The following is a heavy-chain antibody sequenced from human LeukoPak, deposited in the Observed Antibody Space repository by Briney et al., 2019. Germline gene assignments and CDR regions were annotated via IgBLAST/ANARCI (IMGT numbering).Heavy chain of an antibody. J-gene: IGHJ1*01. Sequence: GGSLRLSCAASGFTFSSYGMHWLRQATGKGLEWVGFIRYDGSNKYYADSVKGRFTISRDNSKNTLYLQMNSLRAEDTAVYYCCEVINVVASECFQHWGQGTLVTVSS. CDR2: IRYDGSNK. V-gene: IGHV3-30*02. CDR3: CEVINVVASECFQH. D-gene: IGHD2-15*01. CDR1: GFTFSSYG.